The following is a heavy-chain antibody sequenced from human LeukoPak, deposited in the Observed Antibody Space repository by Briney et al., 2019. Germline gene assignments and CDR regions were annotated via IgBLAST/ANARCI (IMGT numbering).Heavy chain of an antibody. CDR3: AKEYSSSWYALDY. V-gene: IGHV3-30*02. J-gene: IGHJ4*02. CDR2: IRYGGSNK. D-gene: IGHD6-13*01. CDR1: GFTFSSYG. Sequence: GGSLRLSCAASGFTFSSYGMHWVRQAPGKGLEWVAFIRYGGSNKYYADSVKGRFTISRDNSKNTLYLQMNSLRAEDTAVYYCAKEYSSSWYALDYWGQGTLVTVSS.